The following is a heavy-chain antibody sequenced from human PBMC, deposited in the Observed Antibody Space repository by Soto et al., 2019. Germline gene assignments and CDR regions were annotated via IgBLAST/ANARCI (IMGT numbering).Heavy chain of an antibody. V-gene: IGHV1-18*01. Sequence: SVNVACKSSAYPLTSYGISSVRQAPGQGLEWMGWISAYNGNTNYAQKIQGRVTMTTDTSTSTAYMELRSLRSDDTAVYYCARYCSSISCPQYYYYYGMDVWGQGTTVT. CDR2: ISAYNGNT. CDR3: ARYCSSISCPQYYYYYGMDV. J-gene: IGHJ6*02. D-gene: IGHD2-2*01. CDR1: AYPLTSYG.